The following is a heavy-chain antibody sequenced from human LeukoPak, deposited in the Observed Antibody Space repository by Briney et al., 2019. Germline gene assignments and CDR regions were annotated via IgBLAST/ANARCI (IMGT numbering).Heavy chain of an antibody. Sequence: GGSLRLSCAASGFIFSHYGMHWVRQAPGKGLEWVAVISFDGSNKYYADSVKGRFTISSDNSKNTLYLQMNSLRAEDTAVYYCARDELELDFDYWGQGTLVTVSS. CDR1: GFIFSHYG. CDR2: ISFDGSNK. J-gene: IGHJ4*02. CDR3: ARDELELDFDY. D-gene: IGHD1-7*01. V-gene: IGHV3-30*03.